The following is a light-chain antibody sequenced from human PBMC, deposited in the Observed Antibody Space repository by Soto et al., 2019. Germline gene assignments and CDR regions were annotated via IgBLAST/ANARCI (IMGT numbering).Light chain of an antibody. V-gene: IGKV1-5*01. CDR2: DAS. CDR3: QQYYSYPLT. J-gene: IGKJ1*01. CDR1: QSISTW. Sequence: DIQMTQSPSTLSASVGDRVTITCRASQSISTWLAWYQQKPGKAPNLLIYDASSLASGVPSRFSGSGSGTDFTLTISCLQSEDFATYYCQQYYSYPLTFGQGTKVDI.